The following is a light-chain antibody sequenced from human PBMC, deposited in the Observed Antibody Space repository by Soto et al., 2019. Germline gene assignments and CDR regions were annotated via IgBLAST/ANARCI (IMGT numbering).Light chain of an antibody. V-gene: IGLV1-51*01. J-gene: IGLJ2*01. Sequence: QSVLTQPPSVSAAPGQKVTISCSGSSSNIGNNYVSWYQQLPGTAPKLLIYDNNKRPSGIPDRFSGSKSGTSATLGITGLQTGDEADYYCGTWDSSLSAGRVFGGWTKLTVL. CDR3: GTWDSSLSAGRV. CDR1: SSNIGNNY. CDR2: DNN.